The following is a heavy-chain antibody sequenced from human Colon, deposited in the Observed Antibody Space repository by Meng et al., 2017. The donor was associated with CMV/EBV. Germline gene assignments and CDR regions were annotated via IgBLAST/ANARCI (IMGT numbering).Heavy chain of an antibody. CDR1: GFTVSSNY. J-gene: IGHJ6*02. V-gene: IGHV3-66*01. CDR3: ARDRKRCTSTSCYGYYYGMDV. D-gene: IGHD2-2*01. CDR2: IYSGGST. Sequence: GESLKISCAASGFTVSSNYMSWVRQAPGKGLEWVSVIYSGGSTYYADSVKGRFTISRDNAKNSLFLQINSLRAEDTAVYYCARDRKRCTSTSCYGYYYGMDVWGQGATVTVSS.